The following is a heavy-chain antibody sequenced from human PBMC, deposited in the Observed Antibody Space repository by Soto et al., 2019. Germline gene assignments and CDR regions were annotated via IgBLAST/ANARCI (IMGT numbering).Heavy chain of an antibody. CDR3: ARVDYGDHLPDY. CDR2: IYYSGST. D-gene: IGHD4-17*01. V-gene: IGHV4-31*03. CDR1: GGSISSVCYY. Sequence: SETLSLTCTVSGGSISSVCYYWSWIRQHPGKGLEWIGYIYYSGSTYYNPSLKSRVTISVDTSKNQFSLKLSSVTAADTAVYYCARVDYGDHLPDYWGQGTLVTVSS. J-gene: IGHJ4*02.